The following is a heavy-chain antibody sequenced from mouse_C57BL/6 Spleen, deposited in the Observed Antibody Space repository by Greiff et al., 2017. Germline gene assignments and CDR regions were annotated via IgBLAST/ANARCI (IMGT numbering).Heavy chain of an antibody. Sequence: QVQLKESGPGLVQPSQSLSITCTVSGFSLTSYGVHWVRQSPGKGLEWLGVIWSGGSTDYNAAFISRLSISKDNSKSQVFFKMNSLQADDTAIYYCASYGKGDYYAMDYWGQGTSVTVSS. V-gene: IGHV2-2*01. CDR1: GFSLTSYG. CDR3: ASYGKGDYYAMDY. J-gene: IGHJ4*01. CDR2: IWSGGST. D-gene: IGHD2-1*01.